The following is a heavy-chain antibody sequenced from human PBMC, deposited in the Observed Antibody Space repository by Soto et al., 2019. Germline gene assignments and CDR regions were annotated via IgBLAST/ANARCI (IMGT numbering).Heavy chain of an antibody. CDR1: GDSVSSNNAA. CDR2: TYYRSKWYS. V-gene: IGHV6-1*01. CDR3: ARAKEYSRTSGMDV. Sequence: SQTLSLTCAISGDSVSSNNAAWNWIRQSPSRGLEWLGRTYYRSKWYSDYSLSVKSRITINPDTSKDQFSLQLNSVPPEDTALYYRARAKEYSRTSGMDVWGQGTTVTV. J-gene: IGHJ6*02. D-gene: IGHD6-13*01.